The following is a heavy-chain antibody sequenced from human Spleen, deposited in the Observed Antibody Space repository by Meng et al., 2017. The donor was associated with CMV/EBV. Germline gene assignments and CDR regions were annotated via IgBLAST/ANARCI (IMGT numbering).Heavy chain of an antibody. CDR1: GFIFSSYW. CDR2: IKEDGSEK. V-gene: IGHV3-7*01. J-gene: IGHJ4*02. D-gene: IGHD3-22*01. Sequence: GGSLRLSCAASGFIFSSYWMTWVRQAPGKGLEWVANIKEDGSEKYYVDSVKGRFTISRDNAKNSVYLQMNGLRAEDTAVYYCASEMKVAGEDHWGQGTLVTVSS. CDR3: ASEMKVAGEDH.